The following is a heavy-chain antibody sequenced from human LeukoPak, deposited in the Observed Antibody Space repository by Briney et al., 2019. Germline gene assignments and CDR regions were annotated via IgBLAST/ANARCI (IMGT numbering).Heavy chain of an antibody. J-gene: IGHJ6*02. CDR2: INHSGST. V-gene: IGHV4-34*01. CDR1: GGSFSGYY. CDR3: ARDYYYYYGMDV. Sequence: SETLSLTCAVYGGSFSGYYWSWIRRPPGKGLEWIGEINHSGSTNYNPSLKSRVTISVDTSKNQFSLKLSSVTAADTAVYYCARDYYYYYGMDVWGQGTTVTVSS.